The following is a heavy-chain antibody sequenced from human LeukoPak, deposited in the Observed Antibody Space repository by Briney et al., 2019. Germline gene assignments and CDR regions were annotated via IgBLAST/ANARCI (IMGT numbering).Heavy chain of an antibody. CDR2: IRYDGSNK. CDR3: ANGPNYYESSGYYQDLDY. D-gene: IGHD3-22*01. CDR1: GFTFSSYG. Sequence: PGGSLRLSCAASGFTFSSYGMHWVRQAPGKGLEWVAFIRYDGSNKYYADSVKGRFTISRDNSKNTLYLQINSLRAEDTAVYYCANGPNYYESSGYYQDLDYWGQGTLVAVSS. J-gene: IGHJ4*02. V-gene: IGHV3-30*02.